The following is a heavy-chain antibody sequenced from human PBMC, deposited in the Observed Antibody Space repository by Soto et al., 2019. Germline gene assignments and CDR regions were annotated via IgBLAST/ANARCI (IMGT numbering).Heavy chain of an antibody. D-gene: IGHD3-10*01. CDR1: GGSFSGYY. J-gene: IGHJ1*01. CDR3: ARGRGGVQH. V-gene: IGHV4-34*01. Sequence: QVQLQQWGAGLLKPSETLSLTCAVYGGSFSGYYWSWIRQPPGKGLEWIGELNDSGGTNYNASLKSRVSISGDTSKNQFSLKLSFVTAADTAVYYCARGRGGVQHWGQGTLLTVSS. CDR2: LNDSGGT.